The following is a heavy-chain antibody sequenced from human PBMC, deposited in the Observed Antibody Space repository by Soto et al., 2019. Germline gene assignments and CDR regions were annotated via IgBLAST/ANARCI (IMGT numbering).Heavy chain of an antibody. CDR2: ISGRGDHK. CDR3: AKDRALENQTPYGMDV. D-gene: IGHD3-10*01. Sequence: EMQLLESGGGLGQPGGSLRLSCVASPVTVYNFAAMTWVRQAPESVLEWVSNISGRGDHKFYAYSVKGRFTISRDNSKNRVYLQMGGLRVEDTAVYYCAKDRALENQTPYGMDVWGQGTTVTV. V-gene: IGHV3-23*01. CDR1: PVTVYNFAA. J-gene: IGHJ6*02.